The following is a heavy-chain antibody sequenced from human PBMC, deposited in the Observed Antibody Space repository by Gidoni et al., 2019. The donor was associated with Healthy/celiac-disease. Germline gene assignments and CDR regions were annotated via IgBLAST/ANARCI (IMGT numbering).Heavy chain of an antibody. CDR1: GFSLSTSGVG. CDR2: IYWDDDK. V-gene: IGHV2-5*02. Sequence: QITLKESGPTLVKPTQTLTLTCTFSGFSLSTSGVGVGWIRQPPGKALEWLALIYWDDDKRYSPSLKSRLTITKDTSKNQVFLTMTNMDPVDTATYYCAHTRYCSSTSCYGVEAFDIWGQGTMVTVSS. CDR3: AHTRYCSSTSCYGVEAFDI. D-gene: IGHD2-2*01. J-gene: IGHJ3*02.